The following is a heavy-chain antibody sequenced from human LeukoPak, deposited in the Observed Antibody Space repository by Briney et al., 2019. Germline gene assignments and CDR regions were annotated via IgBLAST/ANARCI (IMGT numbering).Heavy chain of an antibody. CDR1: GFTFSSYR. Sequence: PGGSLRLSCAAPGFTFSSYRMNRGRPAPGKGLECVSSISSSSSYIHYADSVKGRFTISRDNAKNSLYLQMNSLRAEDTAVYYCAREELGRYFDLWGRGALLTVSS. D-gene: IGHD3-10*01. CDR3: AREELGRYFDL. V-gene: IGHV3-21*01. J-gene: IGHJ2*01. CDR2: ISSSSSYI.